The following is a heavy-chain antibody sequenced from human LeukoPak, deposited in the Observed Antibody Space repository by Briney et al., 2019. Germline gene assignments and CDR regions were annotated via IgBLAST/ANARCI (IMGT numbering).Heavy chain of an antibody. CDR2: IYYSGST. CDR1: GGSISSSNYY. J-gene: IGHJ4*02. Sequence: SETLSLTCTVSGGSISSSNYYWGWIRQPPGKGLEWIGSIYYSGSTYYNPSLKSRVTISVDTSNNQFSLKLSSVTAADTAVYYCAAQNRKYSSTWFPWGYWGQGTLVTVSS. V-gene: IGHV4-39*01. CDR3: AAQNRKYSSTWFPWGY. D-gene: IGHD6-13*01.